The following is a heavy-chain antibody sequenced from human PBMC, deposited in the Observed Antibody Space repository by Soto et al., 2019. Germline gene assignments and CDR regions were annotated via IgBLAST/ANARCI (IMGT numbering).Heavy chain of an antibody. J-gene: IGHJ4*02. CDR3: AKAVDPCRCGSCYFDS. V-gene: IGHV3-23*01. CDR1: GFTFSTHP. D-gene: IGHD2-15*01. CDR2: VSGDGSDT. Sequence: EVQLLESGGGLVQPGGSLRLSCAASGFTFSTHPMGWVRQAPGTGLAWVSAVSGDGSDTYYADPVKGRFTVSRDKSKDTLYLQLNSLRADDTAVYYCAKAVDPCRCGSCYFDSWGQGTLVTVSS.